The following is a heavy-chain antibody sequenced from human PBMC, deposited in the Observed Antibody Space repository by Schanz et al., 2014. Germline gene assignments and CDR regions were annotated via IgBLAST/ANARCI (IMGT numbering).Heavy chain of an antibody. CDR1: GFTFGENY. CDR2: LYTGGST. Sequence: VQLVESGGGLAKPGGSLRLSCASSGFTFGENYMHWIRQAPGKGLECVSVLYTGGSTFYAESVRGRFFISRDSSKNTVFLHMNSLRAEDTAVYYCATPPPAYTTNWYTYSFVYWGQGTLVTVSS. CDR3: ATPPPAYTTNWYTYSFVY. D-gene: IGHD3-16*01. J-gene: IGHJ4*02. V-gene: IGHV3-66*04.